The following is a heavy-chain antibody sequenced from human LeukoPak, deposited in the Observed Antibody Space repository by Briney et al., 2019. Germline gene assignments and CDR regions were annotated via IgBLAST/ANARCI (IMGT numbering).Heavy chain of an antibody. D-gene: IGHD6-19*01. CDR1: GGSISSYY. Sequence: SETLSLTCTVSGGSISSYYWSWIRQPPGKGLEWIGYIYYSGSPNYNPSLKSRVTISVDTSKNQFSLKLSSVTAADTAIYYCARDGRAGSLFAYWGQGTLVTVSS. CDR3: ARDGRAGSLFAY. V-gene: IGHV4-59*01. CDR2: IYYSGSP. J-gene: IGHJ4*02.